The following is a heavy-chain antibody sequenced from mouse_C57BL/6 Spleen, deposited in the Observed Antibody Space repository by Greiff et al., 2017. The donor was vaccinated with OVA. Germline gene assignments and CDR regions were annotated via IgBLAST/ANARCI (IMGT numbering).Heavy chain of an antibody. CDR2: IHPNSGST. CDR1: GYTFTSYW. D-gene: IGHD2-5*01. Sequence: QVQLQQPGAELVKPGASVKLSCKASGYTFTSYWMHWVKQRPGQGLEWIGMIHPNSGSTNYNEKFKSKATLTVDKSSSTAYMQLSSLTSEDSAVYYCAKTPYYSNYEFAYWGQGTLVTVSA. V-gene: IGHV1-64*01. CDR3: AKTPYYSNYEFAY. J-gene: IGHJ3*01.